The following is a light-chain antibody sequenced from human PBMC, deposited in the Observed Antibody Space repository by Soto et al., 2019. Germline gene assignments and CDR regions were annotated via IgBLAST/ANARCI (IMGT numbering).Light chain of an antibody. V-gene: IGLV2-23*02. J-gene: IGLJ2*01. CDR1: SSDVGSYDI. CDR3: CSYANSNTLL. CDR2: EVT. Sequence: QSALTQPASVSGSPGQSITISCTGTSSDVGSYDIVSWYQQNPGTAPKLLIYEVTKRPSGVSNRFSGSKSGNTASLTISGLQAEDDSDYDCCSYANSNTLLFGGGTKRTVL.